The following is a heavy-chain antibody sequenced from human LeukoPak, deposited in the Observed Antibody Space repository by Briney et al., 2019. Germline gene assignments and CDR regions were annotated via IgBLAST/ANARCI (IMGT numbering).Heavy chain of an antibody. D-gene: IGHD5-12*01. CDR3: AGVWGYDCYSPHSPLAHDY. Sequence: PGGSLRLSCAASGFTFSSYSMNWVRQAPGKGLEWVSSISSSSSYIYYADSVKGRFTISRDNAKNSLYLQMNSLRAEDTAVYYCAGVWGYDCYSPHSPLAHDYWGQGTLVTVSS. CDR2: ISSSSSYI. J-gene: IGHJ4*02. CDR1: GFTFSSYS. V-gene: IGHV3-21*01.